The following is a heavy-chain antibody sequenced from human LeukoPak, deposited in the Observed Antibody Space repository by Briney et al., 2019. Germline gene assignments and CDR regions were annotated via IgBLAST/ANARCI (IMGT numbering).Heavy chain of an antibody. Sequence: GGSLRLSCAASGFSFSNYAMNWVRRAPGKGLEWVSGVSGSGGSTKYADSVKGRFTISRDNSKNTLYLKMSSLRVEDTAVYYCAKDRVFGILIGGGFDYWGQGTQLIVSS. D-gene: IGHD3-3*01. J-gene: IGHJ4*02. CDR2: VSGSGGST. CDR1: GFSFSNYA. CDR3: AKDRVFGILIGGGFDY. V-gene: IGHV3-23*01.